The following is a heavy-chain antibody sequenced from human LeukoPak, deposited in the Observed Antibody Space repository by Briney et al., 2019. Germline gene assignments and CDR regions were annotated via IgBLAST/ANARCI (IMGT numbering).Heavy chain of an antibody. V-gene: IGHV1-58*02. Sequence: SVKVSCKASGFTFTSSAMQWVRQARGQRLEWIGWIVVGSGNTNYAQKFQERVTITRDMSTSTAYMELSSLRSEDTAVYYCAAGKRGYSGYDGWGQGPLVTVSS. CDR3: AAGKRGYSGYDG. D-gene: IGHD5-12*01. CDR2: IVVGSGNT. CDR1: GFTFTSSA. J-gene: IGHJ4*02.